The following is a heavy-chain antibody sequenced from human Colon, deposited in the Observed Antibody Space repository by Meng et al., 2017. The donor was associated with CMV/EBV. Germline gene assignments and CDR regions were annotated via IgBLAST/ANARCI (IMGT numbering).Heavy chain of an antibody. D-gene: IGHD2-15*01. CDR1: RFAFSFYA. Sequence: GESLKISCAASRFAFSFYAMHWVHQAPGKGLEWVAAISKDGTSIYYAESVKGRFTISRDNSKNTLFLQMNSLRPEDTAIYYCARPADVLVIAKGLDYWGQGTLVTVSS. CDR3: ARPADVLVIAKGLDY. CDR2: ISKDGTSI. J-gene: IGHJ4*02. V-gene: IGHV3-30-3*01.